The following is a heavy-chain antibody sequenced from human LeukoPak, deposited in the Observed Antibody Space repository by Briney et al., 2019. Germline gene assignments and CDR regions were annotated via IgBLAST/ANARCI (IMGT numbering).Heavy chain of an antibody. J-gene: IGHJ4*02. Sequence: SETLSLTCAVYGGSFSGYYWSWLRQPPGKGLEWIGEINHSGSTNYNPSLKSRVTISVDTSKDQFSLKLSSVTAADTAVYYCARRVAYYYDSSGYYSPAYYFDYWGQGTLVTVSS. CDR3: ARRVAYYYDSSGYYSPAYYFDY. CDR2: INHSGST. CDR1: GGSFSGYY. D-gene: IGHD3-22*01. V-gene: IGHV4-34*01.